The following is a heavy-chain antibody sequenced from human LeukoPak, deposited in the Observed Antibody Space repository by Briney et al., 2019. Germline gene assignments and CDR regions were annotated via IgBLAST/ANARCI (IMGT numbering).Heavy chain of an antibody. D-gene: IGHD4-17*01. Sequence: GSLRLSCAASGFTFSSYTMSWVRQAPGKGLVWVSRINSDGSSTSYADSVKGRFTISRDNAKNTLYLQMNSLRAEDTAVYYCARGSPFYGDYLFDYWGQGTLVTVSS. CDR3: ARGSPFYGDYLFDY. V-gene: IGHV3-74*01. CDR2: INSDGSST. CDR1: GFTFSSYT. J-gene: IGHJ4*02.